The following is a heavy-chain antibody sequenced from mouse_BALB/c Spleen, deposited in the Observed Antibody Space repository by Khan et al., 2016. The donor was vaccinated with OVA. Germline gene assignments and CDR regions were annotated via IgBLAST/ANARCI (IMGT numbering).Heavy chain of an antibody. D-gene: IGHD2-13*01. J-gene: IGHJ3*01. Sequence: VQLQESGPGLVAPSQSLSITCTVSGFSLTNYGVYWLRQPPGKGLEWLGVIWAGGSTNYNSALMSRLSISKDNSKGQVFLKMNSLQTEDTAMYYCATLYGDEPYWGQGTLVTVSA. CDR3: ATLYGDEPY. CDR2: IWAGGST. CDR1: GFSLTNYG. V-gene: IGHV2-9*02.